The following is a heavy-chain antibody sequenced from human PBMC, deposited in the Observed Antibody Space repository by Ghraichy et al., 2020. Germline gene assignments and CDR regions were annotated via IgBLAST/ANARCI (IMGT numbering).Heavy chain of an antibody. D-gene: IGHD1-26*01. V-gene: IGHV3-21*01. CDR2: ISSSSSYI. Sequence: GGSLRLSCAASGFTFSSYSMNWVRQAPGKGLEWVSSISSSSSYIYYADSVKGRFTISRDNAKNSLYLQMNSLRAEDTAVYYCARTKWSWELLEDYWGQGTLVTVSS. CDR1: GFTFSSYS. J-gene: IGHJ4*02. CDR3: ARTKWSWELLEDY.